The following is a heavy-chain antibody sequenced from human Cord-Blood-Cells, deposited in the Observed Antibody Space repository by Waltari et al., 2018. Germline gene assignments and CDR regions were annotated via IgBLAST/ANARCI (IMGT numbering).Heavy chain of an antibody. J-gene: IGHJ5*02. Sequence: QVQLVQSGAEVKKPGASVKVSGKVPGYTLTELSMQWVRQAPGKGLEWMGGFDPEDGETIYAQKFQGRVTMTEDTSTDTAYMELSSLRSEDTAVYYCATDILARRGFTKNWFDPWGQGTLVTVSS. CDR3: ATDILARRGFTKNWFDP. V-gene: IGHV1-24*01. CDR2: FDPEDGET. CDR1: GYTLTELS. D-gene: IGHD3-10*01.